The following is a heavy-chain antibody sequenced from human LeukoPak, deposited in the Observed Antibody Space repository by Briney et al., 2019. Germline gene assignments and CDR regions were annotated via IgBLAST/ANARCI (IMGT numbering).Heavy chain of an antibody. CDR1: GFSFSTYA. CDR2: MSSGSRYI. D-gene: IGHD2-15*01. J-gene: IGHJ4*02. Sequence: GGSLRLSCTASGFSFSTYAMTWVRQAPGKGLEWISSMSSGSRYIYYADSVRGRFTISRDNTKSSLYLLMNNLRAEDTAIYYCARDRPTGASRVFVVQWGQGTPVTVSS. CDR3: ARDRPTGASRVFVVQ. V-gene: IGHV3-21*06.